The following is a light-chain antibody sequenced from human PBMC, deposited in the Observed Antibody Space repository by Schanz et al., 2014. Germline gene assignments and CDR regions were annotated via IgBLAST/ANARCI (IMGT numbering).Light chain of an antibody. CDR3: ASCDDSLNARV. V-gene: IGLV1-40*01. Sequence: QSVLTQPPSVSGAPGQRVTISCTGSSSNIGAGYDVHWYRQLPGTAPKLLIYGNNNRPSGVPDRFSGSKSGTSASLAISGLQSEDEADYYCASCDDSLNARVFGGGTKLTVL. J-gene: IGLJ3*02. CDR1: SSNIGAGYD. CDR2: GNN.